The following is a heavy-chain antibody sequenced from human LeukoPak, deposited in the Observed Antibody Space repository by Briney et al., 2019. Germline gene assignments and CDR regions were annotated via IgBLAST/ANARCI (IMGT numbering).Heavy chain of an antibody. Sequence: GGSLRVSCADPEFHSSGDWMSWVRQAPGKGLEWVSGISGSGGTTYSADSVRGRFTISRDDSKNTLYLQMNSLRAEDTAVYYCAKYPTTGYSYYFDYWGQGTLVTVSS. D-gene: IGHD3-9*01. J-gene: IGHJ4*02. CDR1: EFHSSGDW. V-gene: IGHV3-23*01. CDR2: ISGSGGTT. CDR3: AKYPTTGYSYYFDY.